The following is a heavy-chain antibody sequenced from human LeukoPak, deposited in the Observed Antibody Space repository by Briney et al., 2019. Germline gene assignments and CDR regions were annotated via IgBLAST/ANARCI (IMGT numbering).Heavy chain of an antibody. CDR1: GFTFSNCA. J-gene: IGHJ4*02. CDR2: IGGSGGST. V-gene: IGHV3-23*01. Sequence: GGSLRLSCAASGFTFSNCAMNWVRQTPGKGLEWVAVIGGSGGSTYYADSVKGRFTISRDNSKNTLYLQMNSLRAEDTAIYYCAKDTAYYYDSSGYYKPDYWGQGTLVTVSS. D-gene: IGHD3-22*01. CDR3: AKDTAYYYDSSGYYKPDY.